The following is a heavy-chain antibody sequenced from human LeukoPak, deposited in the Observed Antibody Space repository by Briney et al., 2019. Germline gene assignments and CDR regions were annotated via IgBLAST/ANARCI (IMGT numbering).Heavy chain of an antibody. CDR2: IYTSGST. Sequence: SETLSLTCTVSGGSISSYYWSWIRQPAGKGLEWIGRIYTSGSTNYNPSLKSRVTMSVDTSKNQFSLKLSSVTAADTAVYYRARGDSYCSSTSCYYYFDYWGQGTPVTVSS. CDR3: ARGDSYCSSTSCYYYFDY. CDR1: GGSISSYY. V-gene: IGHV4-4*07. D-gene: IGHD2-2*01. J-gene: IGHJ4*02.